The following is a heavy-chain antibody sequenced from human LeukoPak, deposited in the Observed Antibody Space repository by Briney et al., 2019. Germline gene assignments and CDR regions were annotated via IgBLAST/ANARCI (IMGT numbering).Heavy chain of an antibody. CDR2: ISSSGSTI. CDR1: GFTFSNYA. Sequence: GGSLRLYCAASGFTFSNYAMSWVRQAPGKGLEWVSYISSSGSTIYYADSVKGRFTISRDNAKNSLYLQMNSLRAEDTAVYYCARRTAFYYFDYWGQGTLVTVSS. V-gene: IGHV3-11*01. CDR3: ARRTAFYYFDY. J-gene: IGHJ4*02. D-gene: IGHD2/OR15-2a*01.